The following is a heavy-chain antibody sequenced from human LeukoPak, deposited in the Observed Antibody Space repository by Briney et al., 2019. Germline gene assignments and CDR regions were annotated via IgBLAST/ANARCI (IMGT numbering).Heavy chain of an antibody. Sequence: GGSLRLSCAASGFTFSSYWMHWVRQAPGKGLEWVAVISYDGSNKYYADSVKGRFTISRDNSKNTLYLQMNSLRAEDTAVYYCASIGTFDYWGQGTLVTVSS. CDR3: ASIGTFDY. CDR1: GFTFSSYW. CDR2: ISYDGSNK. J-gene: IGHJ4*02. D-gene: IGHD1-26*01. V-gene: IGHV3-30*03.